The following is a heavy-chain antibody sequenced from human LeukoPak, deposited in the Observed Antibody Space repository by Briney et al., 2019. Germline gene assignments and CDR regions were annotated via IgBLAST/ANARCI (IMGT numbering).Heavy chain of an antibody. Sequence: QPGGSLRLSCAASGFTFSSYAMSWVRQAPGKGLEWVSGISGSGGSIYYADSVKGRFTISRDDSKNTLYLQMNSLRGEDTAVYYCAKAVSGSYSFDYWGQGTLVTVSS. D-gene: IGHD1-26*01. V-gene: IGHV3-23*01. CDR1: GFTFSSYA. CDR2: ISGSGGSI. CDR3: AKAVSGSYSFDY. J-gene: IGHJ4*02.